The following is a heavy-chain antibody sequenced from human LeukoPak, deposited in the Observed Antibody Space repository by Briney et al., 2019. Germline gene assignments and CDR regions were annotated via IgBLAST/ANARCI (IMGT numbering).Heavy chain of an antibody. CDR3: ARERRYCSGGSCFDFDY. CDR1: GASISSYY. CDR2: VYPSGYT. Sequence: SETLSLTCTVSGASISSYYWGWIRQPPTKELEWIGYVYPSGYTNDNPSLRSRVTISVDTSENQFSLKLSSVTAAGTAVYYCARERRYCSGGSCFDFDYWGQGTLVTVSS. J-gene: IGHJ4*02. D-gene: IGHD2-15*01. V-gene: IGHV4-4*08.